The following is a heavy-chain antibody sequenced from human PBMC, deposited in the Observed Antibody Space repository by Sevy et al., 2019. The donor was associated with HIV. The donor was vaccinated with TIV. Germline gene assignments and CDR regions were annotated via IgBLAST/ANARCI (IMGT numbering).Heavy chain of an antibody. J-gene: IGHJ4*02. CDR2: ISYDGSNK. CDR3: ARSRSYYDFWSGYGGYFDY. Sequence: GGSLRLSCAASRFTFSSYAMHWVRQAPGKGLEWVAVISYDGSNKYYADSVKGRFTISRDNSKNTLYLQMNSLRAEDTAVYYCARSRSYYDFWSGYGGYFDYWGQGTLVTVSS. D-gene: IGHD3-3*01. CDR1: RFTFSSYA. V-gene: IGHV3-30-3*01.